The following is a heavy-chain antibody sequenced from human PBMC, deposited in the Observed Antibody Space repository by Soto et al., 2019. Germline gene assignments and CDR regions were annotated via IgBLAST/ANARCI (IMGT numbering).Heavy chain of an antibody. Sequence: LSLTCTVSGGSISSGGYYWSWIRQHPGKGLGWIGYIYYSGSTYYNPSLKSRVTISVDTSKNQFSLKLSSVTAADTAVYYCARAIVVVPAAINWFDPWGQGTLVTVSS. CDR2: IYYSGST. CDR1: GGSISSGGYY. CDR3: ARAIVVVPAAINWFDP. J-gene: IGHJ5*02. D-gene: IGHD2-2*02. V-gene: IGHV4-31*03.